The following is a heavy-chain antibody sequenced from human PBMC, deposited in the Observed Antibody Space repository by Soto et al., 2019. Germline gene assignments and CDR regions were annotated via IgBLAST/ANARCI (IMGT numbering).Heavy chain of an antibody. D-gene: IGHD3-16*01. V-gene: IGHV3-11*01. CDR2: ISPTSSII. CDR1: GFTFSDYY. CDR3: ARRGAYLDT. Sequence: QVQLVESGGGLVKSGGSLRLSCAASGFTFSDYYMSWVRQAPGKGLEWVASISPTSSIIYYADSVKGRFAISSDNAKNSLYLQMHSLRAEDTAIYYCARRGAYLDTWGQGTLVTVSS. J-gene: IGHJ4*02.